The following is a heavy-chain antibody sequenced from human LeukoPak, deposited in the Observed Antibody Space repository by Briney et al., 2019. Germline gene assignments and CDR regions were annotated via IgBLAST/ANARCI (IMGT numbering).Heavy chain of an antibody. Sequence: SETLSLTCTVSGGSISSGDYYWSWIRQPPGKGLEWIGYIYYSGSTYYNPSLKSRVTISVDTSKNQFSLKLSSVTAADTAVYYCARGAVGDIVVVPAAIGGLYVDYWGQGTLVTVSS. J-gene: IGHJ4*02. D-gene: IGHD2-2*02. CDR1: GGSISSGDYY. CDR2: IYYSGST. V-gene: IGHV4-30-4*01. CDR3: ARGAVGDIVVVPAAIGGLYVDY.